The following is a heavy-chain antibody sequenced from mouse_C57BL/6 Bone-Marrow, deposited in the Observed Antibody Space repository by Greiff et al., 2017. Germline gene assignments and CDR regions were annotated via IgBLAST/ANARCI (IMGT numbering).Heavy chain of an antibody. CDR3: ARGWLLRYFDY. J-gene: IGHJ2*01. Sequence: DVKLVESGPGLVKPSQSLSLTCSVTGYSITSGYYWNWIRQFPGNKLEWMGYISYDGSNNYNPSLKNRISITRDTSKNQFFLKLNSVTTEDTATYYCARGWLLRYFDYWGQGTTLTVSS. CDR1: GYSITSGYY. CDR2: ISYDGSN. V-gene: IGHV3-6*01. D-gene: IGHD2-3*01.